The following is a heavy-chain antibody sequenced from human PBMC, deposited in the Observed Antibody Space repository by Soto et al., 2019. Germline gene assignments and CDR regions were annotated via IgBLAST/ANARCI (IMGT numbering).Heavy chain of an antibody. Sequence: SETLSLTCTVSGGSITNDDYYWSWIRQPPGKALEWIGYIYYSGSTYYNPSLKSRVTISVDTSKNQFSLKLSSVTAADTAVYYCAREIYDFWSGLDYWGQGTLVTVSS. CDR2: IYYSGST. CDR1: GGSITNDDYY. J-gene: IGHJ4*02. D-gene: IGHD3-3*01. CDR3: AREIYDFWSGLDY. V-gene: IGHV4-30-4*01.